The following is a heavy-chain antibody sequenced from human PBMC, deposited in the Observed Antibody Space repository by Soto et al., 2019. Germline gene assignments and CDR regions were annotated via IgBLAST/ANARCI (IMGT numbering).Heavy chain of an antibody. CDR1: GGSISSSSYY. Sequence: PSETLSLTCTVSGGSISSSSYYWGWIRQPPGKGLEWIGSIYYSGSTYYNPSLKSRVTISVDTSKNQFSLKLSSVTAADTAVYYCARHVGDYYGSGPDYTLDYWGQGTLVTVSS. CDR2: IYYSGST. CDR3: ARHVGDYYGSGPDYTLDY. V-gene: IGHV4-39*01. D-gene: IGHD3-10*01. J-gene: IGHJ4*02.